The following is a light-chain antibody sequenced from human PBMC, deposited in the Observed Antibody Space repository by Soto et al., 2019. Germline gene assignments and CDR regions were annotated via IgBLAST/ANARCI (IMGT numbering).Light chain of an antibody. V-gene: IGLV2-11*01. Sequence: QSALTQPRSVSGSPGQSVTISCTGTSSDVGGYNYVSWYQQHPGKLPKLMIYDVTQRPSGVPDRFSGSKSGNTASLIISGLQAEDEADYYCSSYAGSYTVVFGGGTKLTVL. CDR1: SSDVGGYNY. CDR2: DVT. CDR3: SSYAGSYTVV. J-gene: IGLJ2*01.